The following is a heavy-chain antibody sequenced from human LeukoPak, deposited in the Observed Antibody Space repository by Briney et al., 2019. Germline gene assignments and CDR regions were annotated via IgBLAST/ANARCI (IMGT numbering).Heavy chain of an antibody. J-gene: IGHJ4*02. D-gene: IGHD3/OR15-3a*01. Sequence: GGSLRLSCAASGFIFSSAWMSWVRQAPGKGLEWVGHIKTKTDGGTTDYAAPVKGRFTISRDDSKNTVYLQMYSLKTEDTAVYYCSTTHYNFGDLDHWGQGTLVTVSS. V-gene: IGHV3-15*01. CDR1: GFIFSSAW. CDR2: IKTKTDGGTT. CDR3: STTHYNFGDLDH.